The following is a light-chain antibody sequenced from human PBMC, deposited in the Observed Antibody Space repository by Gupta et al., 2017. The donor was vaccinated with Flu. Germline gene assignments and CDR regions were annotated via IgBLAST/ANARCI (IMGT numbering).Light chain of an antibody. V-gene: IGLV1-51*02. CDR3: GTWDSSLVSLV. J-gene: IGLJ2*01. CDR2: ETN. Sequence: QSVLTQPPSVSAAPGQKVTISCSGSSSNIGNNYVSWYQQLPGTAPKLLIYETNKRPSGIPARFSGSKSGTSATLGITGLQTGDEADYYCGTWDSSLVSLVFGGGTKLTVL. CDR1: SSNIGNNY.